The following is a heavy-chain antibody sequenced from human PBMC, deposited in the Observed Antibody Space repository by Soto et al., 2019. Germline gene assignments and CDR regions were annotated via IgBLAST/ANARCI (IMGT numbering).Heavy chain of an antibody. D-gene: IGHD5-18*01. Sequence: ASVKVSCKASGGTFSSYAISWVRQAPGQGLEWMGGIIPIFGTANYAQKFQGRVTITADESTSTAYMELSSLRSEDTAVYYCARYSYGYSDYYYYGMDVWGQGTTVTVSS. CDR1: GGTFSSYA. CDR3: ARYSYGYSDYYYYGMDV. V-gene: IGHV1-69*13. J-gene: IGHJ6*02. CDR2: IIPIFGTA.